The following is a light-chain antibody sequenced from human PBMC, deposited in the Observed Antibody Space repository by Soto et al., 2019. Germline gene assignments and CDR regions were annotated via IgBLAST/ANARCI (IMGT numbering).Light chain of an antibody. Sequence: DIQMTQSPSSLSASIGDTITITCRASQGIRTNLGWYHQKPGKAPKRLIYDASSLPSGVPSRFSGNGAGTRFTLTISGLQPEDFGTYFCLQHDSYPRTFGPGTRVEVK. CDR2: DAS. CDR3: LQHDSYPRT. J-gene: IGKJ1*01. V-gene: IGKV1-17*01. CDR1: QGIRTN.